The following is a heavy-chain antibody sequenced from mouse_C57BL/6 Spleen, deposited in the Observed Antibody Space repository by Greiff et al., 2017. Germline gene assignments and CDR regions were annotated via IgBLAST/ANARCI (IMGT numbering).Heavy chain of an antibody. J-gene: IGHJ4*01. D-gene: IGHD2-1*01. CDR3: TKIYYGNYGAMDY. V-gene: IGHV14-4*01. CDR1: GFNIKDDY. Sequence: VQLQQSGAELVRPGASVTLSCTASGFNIKDDYMHWVKQRPEQGLEWIGWIDPENGDTEYASKFQGKATITADTSSNTAYLQLSSLTSEDTAVYYCTKIYYGNYGAMDYWGQGTSVTVSS. CDR2: IDPENGDT.